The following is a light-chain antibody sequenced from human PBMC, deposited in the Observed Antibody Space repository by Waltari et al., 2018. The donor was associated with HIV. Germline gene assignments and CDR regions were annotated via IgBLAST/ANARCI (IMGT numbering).Light chain of an antibody. CDR3: QQYYTTPLT. Sequence: DIVMTQSLDSLAVSLGERATINCKSSQSVLYSSNNKNYLAWYQQKPAQTPKLLIYWATTRESGVPDRFGGSGSGTNFTLTISSLQAEDVAVYYCQQYYTTPLTFGGGTKVDIK. J-gene: IGKJ4*01. V-gene: IGKV4-1*01. CDR1: QSVLYSSNNKNY. CDR2: WAT.